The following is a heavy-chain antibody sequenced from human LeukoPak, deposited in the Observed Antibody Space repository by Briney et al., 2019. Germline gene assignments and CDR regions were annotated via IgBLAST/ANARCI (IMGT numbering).Heavy chain of an antibody. D-gene: IGHD3-10*01. Sequence: GGSLRLSCAASGFTFSSCAMSWVRQAPGKGLEWVSAISGSGGSTYYADSVKGRFTISRDNSKNTLYLQMNSLRAEDTAVYYCAKTLSMVRGFDYWGQGTLVTVSS. V-gene: IGHV3-23*01. CDR1: GFTFSSCA. J-gene: IGHJ4*02. CDR3: AKTLSMVRGFDY. CDR2: ISGSGGST.